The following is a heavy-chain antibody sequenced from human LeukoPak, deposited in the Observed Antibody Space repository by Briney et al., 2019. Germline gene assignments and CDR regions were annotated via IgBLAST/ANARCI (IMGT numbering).Heavy chain of an antibody. V-gene: IGHV1-46*01. CDR1: GYTFTSYY. Sequence: ASVKVSCKASGYTFTSYYMHWVRQAPGQGLEWMGIINPSGGSTSYAQKFQGRVTMTRDTSTSTVYMELSSLRSEDTAVYYCARDSAGYSSSFGFDPWGQGTLVTVPS. D-gene: IGHD6-13*01. CDR3: ARDSAGYSSSFGFDP. J-gene: IGHJ5*02. CDR2: INPSGGST.